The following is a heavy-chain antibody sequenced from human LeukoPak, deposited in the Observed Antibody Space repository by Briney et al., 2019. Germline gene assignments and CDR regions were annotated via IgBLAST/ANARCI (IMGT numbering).Heavy chain of an antibody. V-gene: IGHV4-34*01. J-gene: IGHJ6*02. CDR1: GGSFSGYY. CDR2: INHSGST. Sequence: PSETLSLTCAVYGGSFSGYYWSWIRQPPGKGLEWIGEINHSGSTNYNPSLKSRVTISVDTSKNQFSLKLSSVTAADTAVYYCASTRFPHREVPAAIPRYYGMDVWGQGTTVTVSS. D-gene: IGHD2-2*01. CDR3: ASTRFPHREVPAAIPRYYGMDV.